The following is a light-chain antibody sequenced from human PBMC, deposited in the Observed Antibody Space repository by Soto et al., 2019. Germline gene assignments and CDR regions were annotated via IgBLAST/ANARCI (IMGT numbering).Light chain of an antibody. J-gene: IGKJ1*01. Sequence: DVQMTQSPSTLSASVGYRFTITCRASQSISNWLAWHQQKPGKAPKLLIYKASSLESGVPSRFSGSGSGTEFTLTISSLQPDDFATYYCQQYNSYSGTFGQGTRVDIK. V-gene: IGKV1-5*03. CDR1: QSISNW. CDR3: QQYNSYSGT. CDR2: KAS.